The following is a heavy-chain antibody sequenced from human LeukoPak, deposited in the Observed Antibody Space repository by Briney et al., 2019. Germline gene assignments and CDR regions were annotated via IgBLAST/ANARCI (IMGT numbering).Heavy chain of an antibody. V-gene: IGHV3-21*01. CDR3: ARDVNTAMVLARGAFDI. D-gene: IGHD5-18*01. Sequence: GGSLRLSCAASGFTFSSYSMNWVRQAPGKGLEWVSSISSSSSYIYYADSVKGRFTISRDNAKNSLYLQMSSLRAEDTAVYYCARDVNTAMVLARGAFDIWGQGTMVTVSS. CDR1: GFTFSSYS. CDR2: ISSSSSYI. J-gene: IGHJ3*02.